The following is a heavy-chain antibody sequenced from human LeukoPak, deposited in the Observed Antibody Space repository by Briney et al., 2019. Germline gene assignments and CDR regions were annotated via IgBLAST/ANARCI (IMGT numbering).Heavy chain of an antibody. J-gene: IGHJ3*02. CDR2: IYHSGST. Sequence: PSETLSLTCTVSGGSISSSRYYCGWIRQPPGKGLEWIGNIYHSGSTYYNPSLKSRVIISADTSKNQLSLKLSSVSAADTAVYYCATGISDPSFDIWGQGTMATVSS. D-gene: IGHD2/OR15-2a*01. V-gene: IGHV4-39*07. CDR3: ATGISDPSFDI. CDR1: GGSISSSRYY.